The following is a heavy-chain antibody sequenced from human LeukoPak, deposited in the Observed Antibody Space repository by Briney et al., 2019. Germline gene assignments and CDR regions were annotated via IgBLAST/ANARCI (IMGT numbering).Heavy chain of an antibody. CDR1: GGSISSGGYS. CDR2: IYHSGST. Sequence: SETLSLTCAVSGGSISSGGYSWSWIRQPPGKGLEWIGYIYHSGSTYYNPSLKSRVTISVDRSKNQFSLKLSSVTAADTAVYYCARGGYGSGSYYPSFDYWGQGTLVTVSS. D-gene: IGHD3-10*01. CDR3: ARGGYGSGSYYPSFDY. V-gene: IGHV4-30-2*01. J-gene: IGHJ4*02.